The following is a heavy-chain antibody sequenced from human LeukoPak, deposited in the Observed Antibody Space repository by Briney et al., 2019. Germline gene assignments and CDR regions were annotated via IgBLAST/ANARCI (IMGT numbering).Heavy chain of an antibody. CDR1: GGSISNFY. D-gene: IGHD3-10*01. CDR2: IYYSRST. V-gene: IGHV4-59*08. J-gene: IGHJ5*02. Sequence: SETLSLTCTVSGGSISNFYWSWIRQPPGKGLEWIGYIYYSRSTTYNPSLKSRVTISVDTSKNQFSLRLSSVTAADTAVYYCATYGSGSHTGTWGQGTLVTVSS. CDR3: ATYGSGSHTGT.